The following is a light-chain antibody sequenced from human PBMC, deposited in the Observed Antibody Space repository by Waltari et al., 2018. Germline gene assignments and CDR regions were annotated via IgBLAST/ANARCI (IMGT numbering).Light chain of an antibody. Sequence: EIVLTQSPGTLSLSPGARATLPCRASQSVSSSYLAWYQQKPGQAPRLLIYGASSRATGIPDRFSGSGSGTDFTLTISRLEPEDFAVYYCQQYGSSLLTFGGGTKVEIK. J-gene: IGKJ4*01. CDR1: QSVSSSY. CDR3: QQYGSSLLT. CDR2: GAS. V-gene: IGKV3-20*01.